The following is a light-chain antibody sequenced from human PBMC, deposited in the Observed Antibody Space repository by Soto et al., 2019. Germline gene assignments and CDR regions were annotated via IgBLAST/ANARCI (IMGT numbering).Light chain of an antibody. CDR2: DVS. V-gene: IGLV2-14*03. J-gene: IGLJ1*01. Sequence: QSALTQPASGSRSPGQSITLSCTGTIRDVRGYNFVSWYQQYPGEAPNLMIYDVSNRPSGVSNRFSGSKSGNTASLTISGLQAEDEADYYCSSYTSSNTYVFGTGTKVTVL. CDR1: IRDVRGYNF. CDR3: SSYTSSNTYV.